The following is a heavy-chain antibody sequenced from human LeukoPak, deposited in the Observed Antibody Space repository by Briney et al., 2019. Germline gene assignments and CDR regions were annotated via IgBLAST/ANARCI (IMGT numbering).Heavy chain of an antibody. CDR2: MNPNSGNT. CDR1: GYTFTSYD. CDR3: ARVPTSPSYYDTFDY. D-gene: IGHD3-22*01. Sequence: ASVKVSCKASGYTFTSYDINWVRQATGRGLEWMGWMNPNSGNTGYAQKFQGRVTMTRNTSISTAYMELSSLRTEDTAVYYCARVPTSPSYYDTFDYWGQGTLVTVSS. V-gene: IGHV1-8*01. J-gene: IGHJ4*02.